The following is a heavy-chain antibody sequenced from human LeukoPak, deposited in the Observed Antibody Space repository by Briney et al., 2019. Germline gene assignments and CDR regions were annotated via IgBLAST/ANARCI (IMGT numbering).Heavy chain of an antibody. D-gene: IGHD6-6*01. J-gene: IGHJ3*02. Sequence: GGSLRLSCAASGFTFSGSAMHWVRQASGKGLEWVGRIRSKANSYATAYAASVKGRFTISRDDSKNTAYLQMNSLKTEGTAVYYCTSKYCSSSLYAFDIWGQGTMVTVSS. CDR2: IRSKANSYAT. CDR3: TSKYCSSSLYAFDI. V-gene: IGHV3-73*01. CDR1: GFTFSGSA.